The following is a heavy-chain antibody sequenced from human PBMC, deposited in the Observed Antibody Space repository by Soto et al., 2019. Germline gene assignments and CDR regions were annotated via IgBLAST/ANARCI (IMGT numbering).Heavy chain of an antibody. D-gene: IGHD6-19*01. CDR1: GGTFSTYP. CDR3: ARGASNSTGWYSWFDP. Sequence: QVQLVQSGAEVKKPGSSVKVSCKASGGTFSTYPINWVRQAPGQGLEYMGGIIPKFGTTNYAQKFRGTVTVTADESTSTAHMELNNLRSEDTAVYYCARGASNSTGWYSWFDPGGQGTLVTVSS. J-gene: IGHJ5*02. CDR2: IIPKFGTT. V-gene: IGHV1-69*01.